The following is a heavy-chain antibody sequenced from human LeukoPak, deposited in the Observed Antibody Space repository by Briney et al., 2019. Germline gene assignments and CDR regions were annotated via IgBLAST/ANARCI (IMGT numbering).Heavy chain of an antibody. J-gene: IGHJ6*03. D-gene: IGHD1-26*01. CDR3: AKDGIVSPYYYFYMDV. CDR2: ISGSGARI. CDR1: GFTFSSHG. Sequence: GGTLRLSCVASGFTFSSHGMNWVRQAPGKGLEWVSSISGSGARIDSADSVKGRFTISRDTSKNTLYLQMNSLRVEDTAVYYCAKDGIVSPYYYFYMDVWGKGTKVTVSS. V-gene: IGHV3-23*01.